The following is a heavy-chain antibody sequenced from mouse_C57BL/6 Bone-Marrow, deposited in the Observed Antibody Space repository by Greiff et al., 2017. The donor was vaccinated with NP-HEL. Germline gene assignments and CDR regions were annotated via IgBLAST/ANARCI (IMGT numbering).Heavy chain of an antibody. J-gene: IGHJ4*01. CDR3: ARFWFPYAMDY. Sequence: EVQGVESGPELVKPGASVKIPCKASGYTFTDYNMDWVKQSHGKSLEWIGDINPNNGGTIYNQKFKGKSTFTVDKSSSTAYMELRSLTSEDTAVYYCARFWFPYAMDYWGQGTSVTVSS. V-gene: IGHV1-18*01. CDR1: GYTFTDYN. D-gene: IGHD2-2*01. CDR2: INPNNGGT.